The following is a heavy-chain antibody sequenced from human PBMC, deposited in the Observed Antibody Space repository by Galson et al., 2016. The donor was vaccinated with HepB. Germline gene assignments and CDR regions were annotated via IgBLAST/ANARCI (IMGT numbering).Heavy chain of an antibody. CDR1: GFTFSTYS. V-gene: IGHV3-48*02. CDR2: ISTSSSTI. J-gene: IGHJ2*01. Sequence: SLRLSCAASGFTFSTYSMDWVRQAPGKGLEWISYISTSSSTIYYADSVKGRFTISRGDATNSLYLQMNSLRDEGTAVYYCAKEATATTGAKTKRVWYFDLWGRGTLVTVSS. D-gene: IGHD1-7*01. CDR3: AKEATATTGAKTKRVWYFDL.